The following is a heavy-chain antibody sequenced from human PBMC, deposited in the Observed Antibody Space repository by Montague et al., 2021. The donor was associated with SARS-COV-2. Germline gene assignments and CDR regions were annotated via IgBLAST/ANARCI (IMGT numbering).Heavy chain of an antibody. Sequence: SETLSLTCAVYGGSFSGYYWTWIRQSPRKGLEWIGEINHSGSTNYNPSLKSRVTISVDASKNQFSLKLSSVTAADTAVYYCACGEITTRGLIYYYGMDVRGQGTTVTASS. V-gene: IGHV4-34*01. CDR1: GGSFSGYY. D-gene: IGHD4-11*01. CDR2: INHSGST. CDR3: ACGEITTRGLIYYYGMDV. J-gene: IGHJ6*02.